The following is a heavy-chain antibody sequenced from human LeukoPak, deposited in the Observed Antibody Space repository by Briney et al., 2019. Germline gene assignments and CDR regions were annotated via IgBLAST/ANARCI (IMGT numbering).Heavy chain of an antibody. CDR1: GFTFTTYN. CDR3: AKGGIVATIFDY. Sequence: GGSLRLSCATSGFTFTTYNMNWVRQAPGKGLEWVSFISSSSSTIYYADSVKGRFTISRDNSKNTLYLQMNSLRAEDTAVYYCAKGGIVATIFDYWGQGTLVTVSS. CDR2: ISSSSSTI. D-gene: IGHD5-12*01. J-gene: IGHJ4*02. V-gene: IGHV3-48*01.